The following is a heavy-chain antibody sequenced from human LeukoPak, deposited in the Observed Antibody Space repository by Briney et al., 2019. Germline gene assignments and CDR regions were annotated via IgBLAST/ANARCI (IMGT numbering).Heavy chain of an antibody. V-gene: IGHV3-33*01. D-gene: IGHD3-22*01. J-gene: IGHJ4*02. CDR2: IWYDGSNK. CDR1: GFTFSSYG. Sequence: PGGSLRLSCAASGFTFSSYGMHWVRQAPGKGLEWVAVIWYDGSNKYYADSVKGRFTISRDNSKNTLYLQMNSLRAEDTAVYYCARRGDSSGYYSKTYYFDYWGQGTLVTVSS. CDR3: ARRGDSSGYYSKTYYFDY.